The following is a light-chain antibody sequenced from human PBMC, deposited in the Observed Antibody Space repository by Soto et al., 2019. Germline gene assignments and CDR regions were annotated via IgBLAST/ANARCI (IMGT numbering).Light chain of an antibody. CDR2: LGS. CDR3: MQAVQTPPT. J-gene: IGKJ4*01. Sequence: DIVMTQSPLSLAVTPGEPASISCRSSQSLVYSNGYNYLDWYLQRAGQSPQLLIYLGSYRASGVPDRFSGSGSGTDFTLKISRVEAEDVGVYYCMQAVQTPPTFGGGTKVDI. CDR1: QSLVYSNGYNY. V-gene: IGKV2-28*01.